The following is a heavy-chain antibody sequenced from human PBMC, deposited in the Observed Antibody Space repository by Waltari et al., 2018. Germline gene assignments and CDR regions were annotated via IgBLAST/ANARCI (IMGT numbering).Heavy chain of an antibody. D-gene: IGHD3-10*01. Sequence: QVQLLQSGAEVKKPGDSVRVSCKASGYTFTGYYMNWVRQAPGQGLEWMGWINPHSGGTHFAQKVQGWVTLTRDTSINTAYMELSRVRPNDTAVYYCARAGLIVSRGGLPYYYYGMDVWGQGTTVIVSS. J-gene: IGHJ6*02. V-gene: IGHV1-2*04. CDR2: INPHSGGT. CDR3: ARAGLIVSRGGLPYYYYGMDV. CDR1: GYTFTGYY.